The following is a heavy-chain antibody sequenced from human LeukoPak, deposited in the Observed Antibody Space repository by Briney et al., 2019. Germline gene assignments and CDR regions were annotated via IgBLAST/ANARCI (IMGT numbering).Heavy chain of an antibody. J-gene: IGHJ4*01. D-gene: IGHD6-13*01. Sequence: SETLSLTCTGSGGSITCYYCSGIRQPAGKRLEWIGRIYTSGSTNCNPSLKSRVTRSVDRSKNQLSLKLDSVTAADTALYYCARDLYGYRSDWYGGYYFDQWGNGSLVNVSS. V-gene: IGHV4-4*07. CDR1: GGSITCYY. CDR3: ARDLYGYRSDWYGGYYFDQ. CDR2: IYTSGST.